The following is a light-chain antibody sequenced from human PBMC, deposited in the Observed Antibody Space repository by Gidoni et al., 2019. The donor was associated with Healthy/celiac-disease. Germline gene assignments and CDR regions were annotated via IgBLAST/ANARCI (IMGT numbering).Light chain of an antibody. V-gene: IGKV3-11*01. CDR3: QQRSNWPPRLT. CDR2: DAS. Sequence: DIVLTQSPAPLSLSPGERATLSCRASQSVSSYLDWYQQKPGQAPRLLIYDASNRATGIPARCSGSGSGTDFTLTISSLEPEDFAVYYCQQRSNWPPRLTFXGXTKVEIK. J-gene: IGKJ4*01. CDR1: QSVSSY.